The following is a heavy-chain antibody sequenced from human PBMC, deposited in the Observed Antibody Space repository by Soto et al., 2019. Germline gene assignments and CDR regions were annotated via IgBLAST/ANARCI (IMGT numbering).Heavy chain of an antibody. J-gene: IGHJ6*02. CDR2: INHSGST. CDR1: GGSFSGYY. CDR3: ARSGYNYYYYYGMDV. D-gene: IGHD5-12*01. V-gene: IGHV4-34*01. Sequence: LSLTCAVYGGSFSGYYWSWIRQPPGKGLEWIGEINHSGSTNYNPSLKSRVTISVDTSKNQFSLKLSSVTAADTAVYYCARSGYNYYYYYGMDVWGQGTTVTVSS.